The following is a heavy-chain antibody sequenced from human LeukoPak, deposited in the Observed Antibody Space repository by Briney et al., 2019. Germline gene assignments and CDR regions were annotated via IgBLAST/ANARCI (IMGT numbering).Heavy chain of an antibody. CDR3: ARGSTNIVVVITPLGDY. Sequence: ASVKVSCEASGYTFTNYDINWVRQATGQGLEWMGWMNPNSGTTGYAQKFLGRVTITRNTSISTTYMELSNLRSDDTAVYYCARGSTNIVVVITPLGDYWGQGTLVTVSS. CDR1: GYTFTNYD. D-gene: IGHD3-22*01. V-gene: IGHV1-8*03. CDR2: MNPNSGTT. J-gene: IGHJ4*02.